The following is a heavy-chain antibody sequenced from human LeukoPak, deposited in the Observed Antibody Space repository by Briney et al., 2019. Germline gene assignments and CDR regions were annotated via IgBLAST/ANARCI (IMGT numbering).Heavy chain of an antibody. CDR3: ARGFYSGWEFSPFDY. D-gene: IGHD6-19*01. Sequence: PSQTLSLTCSVSGGSISSGGYYWSWIRQHPGRGLEWIGYIHYSGSTFYNPSLKSRLTISVDTSKNQFSLKLSSVTAADTAVYYCARGFYSGWEFSPFDYWGQGTLVTVSS. V-gene: IGHV4-31*03. CDR2: IHYSGST. CDR1: GGSISSGGYY. J-gene: IGHJ4*02.